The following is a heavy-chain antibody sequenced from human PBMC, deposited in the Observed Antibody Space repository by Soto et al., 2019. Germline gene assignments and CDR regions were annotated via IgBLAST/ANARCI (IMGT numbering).Heavy chain of an antibody. V-gene: IGHV3-30*18. Sequence: QVQVVESGGGVVQPGRSLRLSCAASGFTFSSYGMHWVRQAPGKGLEWVAVISYDGSNKYYADSVKGRFTISRDNSKNTLDLQMNSLRGEDTAVYYCAKDTDVVGAAYKFDYWGQGTLVTVSS. D-gene: IGHD1-26*01. J-gene: IGHJ4*02. CDR3: AKDTDVVGAAYKFDY. CDR1: GFTFSSYG. CDR2: ISYDGSNK.